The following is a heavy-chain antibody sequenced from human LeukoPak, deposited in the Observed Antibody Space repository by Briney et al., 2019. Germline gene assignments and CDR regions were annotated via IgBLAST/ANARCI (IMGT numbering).Heavy chain of an antibody. J-gene: IGHJ5*02. D-gene: IGHD1-26*01. Sequence: PGGSLRLSCAASGFTFDDYAMHWVRQAPGKGLEWVSGISWNSGSIGYADSVKGRFTISRDNAKNSLYLQMNSLRAEGTALYYCAKDIGGSYFNWFDPWGQGTLVTVSS. V-gene: IGHV3-9*01. CDR1: GFTFDDYA. CDR3: AKDIGGSYFNWFDP. CDR2: ISWNSGSI.